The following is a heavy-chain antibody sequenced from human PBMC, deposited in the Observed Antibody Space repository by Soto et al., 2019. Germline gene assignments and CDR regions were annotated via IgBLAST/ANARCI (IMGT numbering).Heavy chain of an antibody. CDR2: ISSSSSTI. D-gene: IGHD3-3*01. J-gene: IGHJ6*03. V-gene: IGHV3-48*01. CDR3: AKAFYDFWSGSHPHYYMDV. Sequence: GGSLRLSCAASGFTFSSYSMNWVRQAPGKGLEWVSYISSSSSTIYYADSVKGRFTISRDNAKNSLYLQMNSLRAEDTAVYYCAKAFYDFWSGSHPHYYMDVWGKGTTVTVSS. CDR1: GFTFSSYS.